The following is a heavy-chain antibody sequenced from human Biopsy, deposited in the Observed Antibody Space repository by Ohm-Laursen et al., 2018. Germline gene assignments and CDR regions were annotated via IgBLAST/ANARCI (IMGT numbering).Heavy chain of an antibody. CDR2: IFYSGPT. J-gene: IGHJ6*02. D-gene: IGHD3-10*01. CDR3: ARAYYYGAGSFYSPWMEV. Sequence: SQTLSLTCTVSGASVNTFDFYWAWIRQPPGKGLEWIGYIFYSGPTKYNPSLQRRVRLSLDTANNQFSLTLRSVSAADTATNYCARAYYYGAGSFYSPWMEVWGQGTTVSVS. CDR1: GASVNTFDFY. V-gene: IGHV4-61*08.